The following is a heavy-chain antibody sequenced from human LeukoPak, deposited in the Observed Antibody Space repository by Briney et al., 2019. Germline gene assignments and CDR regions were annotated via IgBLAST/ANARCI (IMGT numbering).Heavy chain of an antibody. CDR1: GFTFSSYA. CDR3: ARDYLDSSGYFEYFHH. Sequence: HPGGSLRLSCAASGFTFSSYAMSWVRQAPGKGLEWVSAISGSGGSTYYADSVKGRFTISRDNSKNTPYLQMNSLRAEDTAVYYCARDYLDSSGYFEYFHHWGQGTLVTVSS. D-gene: IGHD3-22*01. V-gene: IGHV3-23*01. J-gene: IGHJ1*01. CDR2: ISGSGGST.